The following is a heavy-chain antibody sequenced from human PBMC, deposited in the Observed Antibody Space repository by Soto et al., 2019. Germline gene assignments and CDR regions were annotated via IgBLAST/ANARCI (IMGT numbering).Heavy chain of an antibody. CDR2: INAGNGNT. Sequence: ASVKVSCKASGYTFTSYAMHWVRQAPGQRLEWMGWINAGNGNTKYSQKFQGRVTITRDTSASTAYMELSSLRSEDTAVYYCARGSSLWFGEAYYGMDVWGQGTTVTVS. J-gene: IGHJ6*02. D-gene: IGHD3-10*01. V-gene: IGHV1-3*01. CDR3: ARGSSLWFGEAYYGMDV. CDR1: GYTFTSYA.